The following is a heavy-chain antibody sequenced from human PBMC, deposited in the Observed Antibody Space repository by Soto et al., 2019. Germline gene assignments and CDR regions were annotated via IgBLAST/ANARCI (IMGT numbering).Heavy chain of an antibody. V-gene: IGHV3-23*01. CDR1: GFTFSSYV. CDR3: AKWADMVWYFDY. D-gene: IGHD5-18*01. J-gene: IGHJ4*02. Sequence: GGSLKLSCVASGFTFSSYVIKWVRQAPGKGLEWVSSISGSGTSTYYADSVKGRFTISRDNAKNTVYLQMNSLRGEDTALYHCAKWADMVWYFDYWGQGILVTVSS. CDR2: ISGSGTST.